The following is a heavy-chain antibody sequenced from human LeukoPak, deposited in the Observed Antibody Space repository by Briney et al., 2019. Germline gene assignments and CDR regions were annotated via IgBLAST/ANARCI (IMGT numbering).Heavy chain of an antibody. CDR2: ISSSGSTV. J-gene: IGHJ4*02. Sequence: PGGSLRLSCAASGFTFSDYYMSWIRQAPGKGLEWVSYISSSGSTVYYADSVKGRFTISRDNAKNSLYLQMNSLRAEDTAVYYCARDTADYYDSSGHLGYWGQGTLVTVSS. CDR3: ARDTADYYDSSGHLGY. D-gene: IGHD3-22*01. CDR1: GFTFSDYY. V-gene: IGHV3-11*04.